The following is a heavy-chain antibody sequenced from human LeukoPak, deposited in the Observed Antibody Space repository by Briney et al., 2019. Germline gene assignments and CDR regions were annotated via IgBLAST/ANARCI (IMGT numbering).Heavy chain of an antibody. CDR1: GFTFTISA. J-gene: IGHJ4*02. CDR3: AAATDRSGYLLTR. D-gene: IGHD3-22*01. V-gene: IGHV1-58*01. Sequence: PSVNVSFKASGFTFTISAVQWVRQARGQRLEWIGWIVVGSGNTNYAQKFQERVTITRDMSTSTAYMELSSLRSEDTAVYYCAAATDRSGYLLTRWGQGTLVTVSS. CDR2: IVVGSGNT.